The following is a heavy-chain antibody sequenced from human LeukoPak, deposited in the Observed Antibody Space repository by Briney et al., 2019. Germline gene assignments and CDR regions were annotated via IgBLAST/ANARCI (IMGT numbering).Heavy chain of an antibody. J-gene: IGHJ4*02. CDR3: VALVRGVGY. V-gene: IGHV3-72*01. Sequence: GGSLSLSSVVSGFTLSDHYTDWVRQAPGKGLEWIGRSRNEAHSYSTDFAASVRGRASLSRDHSRNSLYLQIDSLRIDDTAVYYCVALVRGVGYWGQGTLVTVSS. CDR1: GFTLSDHY. CDR2: SRNEAHSYST. D-gene: IGHD3-10*01.